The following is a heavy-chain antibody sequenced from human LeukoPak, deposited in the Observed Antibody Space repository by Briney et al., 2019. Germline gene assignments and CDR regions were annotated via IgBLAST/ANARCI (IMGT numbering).Heavy chain of an antibody. Sequence: GGSLRLSCAASGFTFDDYAMHWVRQAPGKGLEWVSGISWNSGSITYADSVKGRFTISRANAKNSLYLQMNSLRAEDTALYYCAKDRTMVRGVMRPPSFDYWGQGTLVTVSS. CDR1: GFTFDDYA. J-gene: IGHJ4*02. V-gene: IGHV3-9*01. CDR2: ISWNSGSI. CDR3: AKDRTMVRGVMRPPSFDY. D-gene: IGHD3-10*01.